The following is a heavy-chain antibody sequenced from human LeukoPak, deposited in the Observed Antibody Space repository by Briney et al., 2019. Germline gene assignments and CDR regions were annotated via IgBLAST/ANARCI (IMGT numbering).Heavy chain of an antibody. J-gene: IGHJ4*02. CDR1: GFTFSSYG. CDR3: AKQRRSSWYSPFDC. Sequence: GGSLRLSCAASGFTFSSYGMHWVRQAPGKGLEWVAVISYDGSNKYYADSVKGRFTISRDNSKNTLYLQMNSLRAEDTAVYYCAKQRRSSWYSPFDCWGQGTLVTVSS. CDR2: ISYDGSNK. D-gene: IGHD6-13*01. V-gene: IGHV3-30*18.